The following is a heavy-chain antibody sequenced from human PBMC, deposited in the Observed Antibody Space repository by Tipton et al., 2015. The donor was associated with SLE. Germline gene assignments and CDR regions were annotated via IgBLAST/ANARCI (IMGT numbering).Heavy chain of an antibody. J-gene: IGHJ6*03. CDR2: TYYRSKWYN. Sequence: GLVKPSQTLSLTCAISGDSVSSNSAAWNWIRQSPSRGLEWLGRTYYRSKWYNDYAVSVKSRITINPDTSMNQFSLQLNSVTPEDTAVYYCARDVTAAGSTGYYYYYMDVWGKGTTVTVSS. D-gene: IGHD6-13*01. CDR1: GDSVSSNSAA. V-gene: IGHV6-1*01. CDR3: ARDVTAAGSTGYYYYYMDV.